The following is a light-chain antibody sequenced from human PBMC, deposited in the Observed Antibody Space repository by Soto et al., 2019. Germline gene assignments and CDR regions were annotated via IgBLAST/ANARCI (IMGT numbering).Light chain of an antibody. CDR1: NSNIGNHY. Sequence: QSVLTQPPSVSAAPGQKVTISCSGSNSNIGNHYVAWYRQLPGTAPKLLIYDNTHRPSGIPDRVSGSKSGTSATLGITGLQAGDEADYYCGTWDSSLSVVVFGGGTKLTVL. J-gene: IGLJ2*01. CDR2: DNT. V-gene: IGLV1-51*01. CDR3: GTWDSSLSVVV.